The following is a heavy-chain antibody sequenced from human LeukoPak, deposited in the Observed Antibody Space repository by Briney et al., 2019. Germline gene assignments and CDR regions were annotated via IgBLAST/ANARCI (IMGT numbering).Heavy chain of an antibody. V-gene: IGHV3-30*18. CDR3: AKASSNYFYYFEY. CDR1: GFTFSSSD. J-gene: IGHJ4*02. D-gene: IGHD2/OR15-2a*01. CDR2: ISYDATNK. Sequence: GGSLRLSCAASGFTFSSSDMHWVRQAPGKGLEWVAVISYDATNKYYADSVKGRFTLSRDNSKNTLYLQTNTLRDEDTAVYYCAKASSNYFYYFEYWGQGTLVTISS.